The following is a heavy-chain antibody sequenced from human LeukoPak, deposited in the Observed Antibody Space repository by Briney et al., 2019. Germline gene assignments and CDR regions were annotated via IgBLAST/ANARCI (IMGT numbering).Heavy chain of an antibody. CDR3: ARTPSGVPDS. CDR1: GFTFSTYS. J-gene: IGHJ4*02. D-gene: IGHD2-15*01. V-gene: IGHV3-21*01. Sequence: GESLRLSCAASGFTFSTYSMNWVRQAPGRGLEWVSYISSGSTYINYADSVKDRLTISRDNAKNSLYLLMKSLRAEDTAVYYCARTPSGVPDSWGQGTLVTVSS. CDR2: ISSGSTYI.